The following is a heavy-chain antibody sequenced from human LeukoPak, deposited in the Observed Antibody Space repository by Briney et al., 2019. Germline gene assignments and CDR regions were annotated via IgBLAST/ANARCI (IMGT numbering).Heavy chain of an antibody. CDR2: IYYSGST. J-gene: IGHJ4*02. CDR3: ARHAGGIAAAGTRPFDY. CDR1: GGSISSSSYY. V-gene: IGHV4-39*01. Sequence: SETLSLTCTVSGGSISSSSYYWGWIRQPPGKGLEWIGSIYYSGSTYYNPSLKSRVTMSVDTSKNQFSLKLSSVTAADTAVYYCARHAGGIAAAGTRPFDYWGQGTLVTVSS. D-gene: IGHD6-13*01.